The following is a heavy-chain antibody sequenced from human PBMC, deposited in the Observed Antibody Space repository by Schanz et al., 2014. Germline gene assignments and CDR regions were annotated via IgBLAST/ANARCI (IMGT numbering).Heavy chain of an antibody. Sequence: QLVQSGAEVKKPGASVKVSCKASGFTLTSHFMHWLRQAPGQGLEWMGLINPIDGSTTYVWGFHGRLTMTRDTSTTTVYMDLSTLRSEDTAVYYCAGATYSSSWYGGSEYFQHWGQGTLVTVSS. CDR2: INPIDGST. CDR1: GFTLTSHF. CDR3: AGATYSSSWYGGSEYFQH. J-gene: IGHJ1*01. D-gene: IGHD6-13*01. V-gene: IGHV1-46*01.